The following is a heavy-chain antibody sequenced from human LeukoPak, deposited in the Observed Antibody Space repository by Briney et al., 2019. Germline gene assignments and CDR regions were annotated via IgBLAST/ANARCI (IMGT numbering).Heavy chain of an antibody. CDR2: INAGNGNT. D-gene: IGHD2-15*01. Sequence: GASVKVSCKASGYTFTGYYMHWVRQAPGQRLEWMGWINAGNGNTKYSQKFQGRVTITRDTSASTAYMELSSLRSEDTAVYYCARDRCSGGSCYSFDYWGQGTLVTVSS. CDR1: GYTFTGYY. J-gene: IGHJ4*02. CDR3: ARDRCSGGSCYSFDY. V-gene: IGHV1-3*01.